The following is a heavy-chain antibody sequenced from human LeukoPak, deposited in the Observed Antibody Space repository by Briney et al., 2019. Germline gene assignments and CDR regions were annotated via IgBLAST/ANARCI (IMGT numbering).Heavy chain of an antibody. CDR1: GFTFDDYA. CDR2: ISWNSGSI. J-gene: IGHJ4*02. CDR3: AKSITIFGVVGY. D-gene: IGHD3-3*01. Sequence: QPGRSLRLSCAASGFTFDDYAMHWVRQAPGKGLEWVSGISWNSGSIGYADSVKGRFTISRDNAKNSLYLQMNSLRAEDTALYYCAKSITIFGVVGYWGQGTLVTVSS. V-gene: IGHV3-9*01.